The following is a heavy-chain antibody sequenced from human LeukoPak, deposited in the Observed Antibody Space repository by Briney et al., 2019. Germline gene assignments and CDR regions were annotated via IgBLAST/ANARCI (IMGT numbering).Heavy chain of an antibody. Sequence: SETLSLTCTVSGGSVSRGGYYWNWIRQHPGKGLEWIGFTSYSEGTYYNPSLMSRITISVDRSQNQFSLKMRDVTAADTAVYFCAAADWESFYFDSWGQRALVAVSS. CDR3: AAADWESFYFDS. V-gene: IGHV4-31*03. J-gene: IGHJ4*02. D-gene: IGHD1-26*01. CDR1: GGSVSRGGYY. CDR2: TSYSEGT.